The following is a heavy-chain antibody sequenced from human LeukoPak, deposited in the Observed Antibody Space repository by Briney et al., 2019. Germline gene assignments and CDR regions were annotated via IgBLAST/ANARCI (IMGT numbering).Heavy chain of an antibody. CDR1: GFTLGGHD. CDR2: VSAGHHA. Sequence: GGSLRLSCTASGFTLGGHDMHWVRQTTGDGLEWVAAVSAGHHAFYAGSAKGRFTVSREDAKNSLYLQMNSLRAGDTAVYYCVREARGYHYTYFDYWGQGSLVTVSS. V-gene: IGHV3-13*01. CDR3: VREARGYHYTYFDY. J-gene: IGHJ4*02. D-gene: IGHD5-18*01.